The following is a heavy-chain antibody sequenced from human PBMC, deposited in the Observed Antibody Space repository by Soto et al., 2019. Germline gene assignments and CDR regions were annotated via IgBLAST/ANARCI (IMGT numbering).Heavy chain of an antibody. CDR2: ISAYNGDT. CDR3: ARDRGVAPPVAGNTHYYYYMDV. J-gene: IGHJ6*03. CDR1: GYSFTNYG. D-gene: IGHD6-19*01. V-gene: IGHV1-18*01. Sequence: QDQLVQSGGEVKKPGASVKVSCKASGYSFTNYGITWVRQAPGQGFEWMGWISAYNGDTNYAQKLQGRVTMTTDASTSTAYLDLRSLRSDDTAVYYCARDRGVAPPVAGNTHYYYYMDVWGKGTTVTVSS.